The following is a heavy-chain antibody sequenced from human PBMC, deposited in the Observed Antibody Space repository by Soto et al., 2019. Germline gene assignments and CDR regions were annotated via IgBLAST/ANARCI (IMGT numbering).Heavy chain of an antibody. Sequence: SETLSLTCAVYGGSFSGYYWSWIRQPPGKGLEWIGEINHSGSTNYNPSLKSRVTISVDTSKNQFSLKLSSVTAADTAVCYCARWLRYSGYAHPFDYWGQGTLVTVSS. D-gene: IGHD5-12*01. CDR1: GGSFSGYY. CDR2: INHSGST. CDR3: ARWLRYSGYAHPFDY. J-gene: IGHJ4*02. V-gene: IGHV4-34*01.